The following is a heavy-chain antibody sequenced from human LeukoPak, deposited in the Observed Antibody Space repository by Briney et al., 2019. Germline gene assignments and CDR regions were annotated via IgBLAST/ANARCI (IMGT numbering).Heavy chain of an antibody. J-gene: IGHJ6*02. CDR2: MNPNSGNT. CDR1: GYTFTSYD. D-gene: IGHD3-10*01. V-gene: IGHV1-8*01. CDR3: ARAIFMLRGVITRKRYYYGMDV. Sequence: ASVKVSCKASGYTFTSYDINWVRQATGQGLEWMGWMNPNSGNTGYAQKFQGRVTMTRNTSISTAYMELSSLRSEDTAVYYCARAIFMLRGVITRKRYYYGMDVWGQGTTVTVSS.